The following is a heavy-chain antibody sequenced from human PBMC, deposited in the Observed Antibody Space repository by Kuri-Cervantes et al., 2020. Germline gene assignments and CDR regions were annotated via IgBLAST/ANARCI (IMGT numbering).Heavy chain of an antibody. CDR3: ARDYYDSRNYNYFDY. V-gene: IGHV1-2*04. Sequence: ASVKVSCKASGYTFTSYAMHWVRQAPGQGLEWMGWINPNSGGTNYAQKFQGWVTMTRDTSITTAYMELSRLRSDDTAVYYCARDYYDSRNYNYFDYWGQGTLVTVSS. J-gene: IGHJ4*02. D-gene: IGHD3-22*01. CDR1: GYTFTSYA. CDR2: INPNSGGT.